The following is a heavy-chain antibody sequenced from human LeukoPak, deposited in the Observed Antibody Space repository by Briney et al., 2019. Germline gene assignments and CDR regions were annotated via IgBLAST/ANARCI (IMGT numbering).Heavy chain of an antibody. D-gene: IGHD1-1*01. CDR2: INHDGRI. J-gene: IGHJ3*02. Sequence: SETLSLTCAVSGGSFSGYYWGWIRQPPGKGLEWIGEINHDGRINYHSSLKSRLTISVDTTKNQFSLKLSSVTAADTAVYYCARTRGTFVELMFDIWGLGTMVTVSS. CDR1: GGSFSGYY. CDR3: ARTRGTFVELMFDI. V-gene: IGHV4-34*01.